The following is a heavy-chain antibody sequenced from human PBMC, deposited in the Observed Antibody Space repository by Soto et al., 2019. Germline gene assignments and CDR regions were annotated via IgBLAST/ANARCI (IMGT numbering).Heavy chain of an antibody. CDR2: IFPLTDIP. J-gene: IGHJ4*02. Sequence: QVQLVQSGTEVKKPGSSEKLSCKASGGTFRNYPINWVQQAPGQGLEWMGSIFPLTDIPDYAQNFQARLTISADKSTSTAYMEFSSLTSDDSAMYFCARGPLVVLNYFESWGQGTLVTVSS. CDR1: GGTFRNYP. CDR3: ARGPLVVLNYFES. V-gene: IGHV1-69*02.